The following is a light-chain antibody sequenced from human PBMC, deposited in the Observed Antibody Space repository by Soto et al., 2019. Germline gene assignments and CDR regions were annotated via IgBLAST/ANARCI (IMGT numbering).Light chain of an antibody. CDR1: QSISTW. Sequence: DIQMTQSPSTLSASVGDRVTITCRASQSISTWLAWYQQKPGKAPKLLIYDASSLESGVPSRFSGSGSETEFTLTISSLQPGDFATYYCQQYTSDSWTFGQGTKVEIK. J-gene: IGKJ1*01. CDR3: QQYTSDSWT. V-gene: IGKV1-5*01. CDR2: DAS.